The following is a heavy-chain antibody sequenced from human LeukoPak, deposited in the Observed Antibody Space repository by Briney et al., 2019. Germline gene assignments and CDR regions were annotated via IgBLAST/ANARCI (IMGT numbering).Heavy chain of an antibody. CDR2: FDPEHGET. V-gene: IGHV1-24*01. J-gene: IGHJ4*02. Sequence: GASVKVSCKVSGYTLTELSIHWVRQAPGKGLEWMGGFDPEHGETIYAQKFQGRVTMTEDTSTDTAYMELSSLRSEDTAVYYCATSPRHYFDRGGYIYDYWGQGTLVTVSS. D-gene: IGHD3-22*01. CDR3: ATSPRHYFDRGGYIYDY. CDR1: GYTLTELS.